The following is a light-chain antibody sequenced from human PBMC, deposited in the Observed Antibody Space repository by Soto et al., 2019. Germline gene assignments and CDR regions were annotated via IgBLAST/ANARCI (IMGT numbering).Light chain of an antibody. Sequence: DIQMTQSPSSLSASVGDRVTITCRASQGIRNELGWYQQKPGRAPKRLIYDASNLQSGVPSRFSGSGFGTEFTLTIRSLQPEDFATYSCLQHYNYPWTFGQGTKVDIK. V-gene: IGKV1-17*01. CDR1: QGIRNE. CDR3: LQHYNYPWT. J-gene: IGKJ1*01. CDR2: DAS.